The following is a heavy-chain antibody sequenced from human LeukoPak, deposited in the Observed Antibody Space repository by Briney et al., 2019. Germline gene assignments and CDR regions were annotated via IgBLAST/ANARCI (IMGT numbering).Heavy chain of an antibody. D-gene: IGHD1-26*01. CDR1: EFTFISYT. CDR3: ARDALVGPYNWFDP. J-gene: IGHJ5*02. CDR2: IRYDGRNK. V-gene: IGHV3-30*02. Sequence: GGSLRLSCAASEFTFISYTVHWVRQAPGKGLEWVAFIRYDGRNKYYADSVKGRFTISRDNSKNTLYLQMNSLRAEDTAVYYCARDALVGPYNWFDPWGQGTLVTVSS.